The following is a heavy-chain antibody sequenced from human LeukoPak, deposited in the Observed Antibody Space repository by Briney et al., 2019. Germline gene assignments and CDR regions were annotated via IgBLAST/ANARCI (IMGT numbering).Heavy chain of an antibody. J-gene: IGHJ4*02. CDR3: ARWRPGLSAADDVDC. CDR2: ISGGGGST. V-gene: IGHV3-23*01. CDR1: GFTFNTFA. D-gene: IGHD6-13*01. Sequence: AGSLRLSCAASGFTFNTFARSWLRQAPGKGLEWVSAISGGGGSTYNAVSVTGPFTISRDNSKNTLYLQMNGLRAEDTAVYYCARWRPGLSAADDVDCWGQGTLVTVSS.